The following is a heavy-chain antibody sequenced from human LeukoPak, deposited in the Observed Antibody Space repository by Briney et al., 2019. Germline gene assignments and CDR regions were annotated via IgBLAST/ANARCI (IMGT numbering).Heavy chain of an antibody. V-gene: IGHV4-59*01. Sequence: PSETLSLTCSVSGGSIRSSYWNWIRQSPGKGLEWLGYIYYSGSTNYNPSLKGRVTLSIDMSKNQFSLRLTSVTAADTAVYYCARDSMYATNYFDPWGQGTLVTVSS. CDR3: ARDSMYATNYFDP. J-gene: IGHJ5*02. CDR1: GGSIRSSY. CDR2: IYYSGST. D-gene: IGHD2-8*01.